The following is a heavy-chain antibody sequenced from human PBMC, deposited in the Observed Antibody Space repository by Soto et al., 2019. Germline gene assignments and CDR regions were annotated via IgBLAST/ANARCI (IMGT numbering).Heavy chain of an antibody. Sequence: SVKVSCKASGGTFSSYTISWVRQAPGQGLEWMGRIIPILGIANYAQKFQGRVTITTDKSASTAYMEQNSLRSEDKAVYYCARDLWIQLLTGMDVWGQGTTVTVSS. CDR3: ARDLWIQLLTGMDV. CDR2: IIPILGIA. V-gene: IGHV1-69*04. CDR1: GGTFSSYT. J-gene: IGHJ6*02. D-gene: IGHD5-18*01.